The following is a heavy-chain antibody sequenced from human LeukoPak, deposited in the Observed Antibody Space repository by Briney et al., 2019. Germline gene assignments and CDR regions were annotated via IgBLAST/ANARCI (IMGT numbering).Heavy chain of an antibody. Sequence: GGSLRLSCAASGFTFSSYTMHCVRQAPGKGLEWVALISYGGSNKYYADSVKGRFTISRDNSKNTLYLQMNSLRAEDTAVYYCAKDRRSGSHYFDYWGQGTLVTVSS. CDR1: GFTFSSYT. CDR3: AKDRRSGSHYFDY. CDR2: ISYGGSNK. D-gene: IGHD1-26*01. J-gene: IGHJ4*02. V-gene: IGHV3-30*04.